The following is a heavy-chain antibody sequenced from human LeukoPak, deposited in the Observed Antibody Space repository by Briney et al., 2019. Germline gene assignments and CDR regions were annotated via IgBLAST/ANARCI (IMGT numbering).Heavy chain of an antibody. V-gene: IGHV4-61*02. CDR1: GGSISSSSYY. CDR2: IYTSGST. D-gene: IGHD6-13*01. Sequence: SQTLSLTCTVSGGSISSSSYYWSWIRQPAGRGLEWIGRIYTSGSTNYNPSLKSRVTISVDTSKNQFSMKLSSVTAADTAVYYCARGRIGSSSSWGQGTLVTVSS. J-gene: IGHJ5*02. CDR3: ARGRIGSSSS.